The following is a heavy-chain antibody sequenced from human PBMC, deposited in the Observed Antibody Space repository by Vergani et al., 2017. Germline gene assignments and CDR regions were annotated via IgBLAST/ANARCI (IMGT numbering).Heavy chain of an antibody. CDR2: ISSSSSTI. CDR3: AADRGITIFGVVTDYFDY. Sequence: EVQLVESGGGLVKPGGSLRLSCAASGFTFSSYSMNWVRQAPGKGLEWVSYISSSSSTIYYADSVKGRFTISRDNAKNSLYLQMNSLRDEDTAVYYCAADRGITIFGVVTDYFDYWGQGTLVTVSS. CDR1: GFTFSSYS. J-gene: IGHJ4*02. D-gene: IGHD3-3*01. V-gene: IGHV3-48*02.